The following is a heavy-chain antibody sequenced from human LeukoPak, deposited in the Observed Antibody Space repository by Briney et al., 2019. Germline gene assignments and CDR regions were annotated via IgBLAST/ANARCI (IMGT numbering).Heavy chain of an antibody. V-gene: IGHV1-46*01. D-gene: IGHD4-17*01. CDR1: GYSFTNYY. CDR2: INPSGGT. Sequence: ASVKVSREASGYSFTNYYMHWVRHVPGQGPEWMGLINPSGGTKYAQKFQDRVTMTRDMSTSTIYMELSCLTSEDRAVYYCAREGRSDYGASRSFDIWGQGTMVTVSS. J-gene: IGHJ3*02. CDR3: AREGRSDYGASRSFDI.